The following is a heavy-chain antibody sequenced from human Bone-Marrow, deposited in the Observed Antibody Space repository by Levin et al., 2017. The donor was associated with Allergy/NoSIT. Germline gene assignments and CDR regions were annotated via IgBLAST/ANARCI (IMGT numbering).Heavy chain of an antibody. Sequence: PGGSLRLSCTISGITFGDYAVSWFRQAPGKGLEWLGFIRSKDYGETKEYAASVEGRFIISRDDSSSVAYLHLNNLKPQDTGVYYCARDVATWFYWGQGTLVTVSS. CDR3: ARDVATWFY. CDR1: GITFGDYA. V-gene: IGHV3-49*03. D-gene: IGHD2-15*01. J-gene: IGHJ4*02. CDR2: IRSKDYGETK.